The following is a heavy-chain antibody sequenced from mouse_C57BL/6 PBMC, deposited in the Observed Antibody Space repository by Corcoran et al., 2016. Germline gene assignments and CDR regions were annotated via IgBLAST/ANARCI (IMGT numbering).Heavy chain of an antibody. CDR2: INTYSGVP. CDR3: ARSYLYYFDY. J-gene: IGHJ2*01. V-gene: IGHV9-3*01. Sequence: QIQLVQSGPELKKPGETVKISCKASGYTFTTYGMSWVKQAPGKGLKWMGWINTYSGVPTYADDFKGRFAFSLETSASTAYLQINNLKNEDTATYFCARSYLYYFDYWGQGTTLTVSS. CDR1: GYTFTTYG.